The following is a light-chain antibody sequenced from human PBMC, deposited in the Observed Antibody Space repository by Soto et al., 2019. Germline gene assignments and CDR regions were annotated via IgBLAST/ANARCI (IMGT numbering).Light chain of an antibody. V-gene: IGKV1-39*01. CDR2: SAS. J-gene: IGKJ4*01. CDR3: QKSITAPLT. Sequence: NWYQQKSGKAPQLLIYSASHLQSGVPSRFSGGGYGTDFILTISSLQPEDCAIYFCQKSITAPLTLGGGTKVEIK.